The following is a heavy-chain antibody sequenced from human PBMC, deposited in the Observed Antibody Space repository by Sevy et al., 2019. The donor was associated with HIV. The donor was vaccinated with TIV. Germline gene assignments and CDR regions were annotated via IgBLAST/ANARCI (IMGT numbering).Heavy chain of an antibody. CDR3: TRGSRIDYYEKGMDL. CDR1: GSSFESFA. V-gene: IGHV3-21*04. D-gene: IGHD3-22*01. Sequence: GGSLRLSCAASGSSFESFAMNWVRQAPGKGLEWVTYISRGSSYIYYGDSVKGRFTISRDNAKNSLLLQMNSPGAEATAIYYCTRGSRIDYYEKGMDLWGQGTTVTVSS. CDR2: ISRGSSYI. J-gene: IGHJ6*02.